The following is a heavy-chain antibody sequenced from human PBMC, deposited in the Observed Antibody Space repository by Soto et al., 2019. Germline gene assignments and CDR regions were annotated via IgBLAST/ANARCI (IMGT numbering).Heavy chain of an antibody. V-gene: IGHV3-21*02. CDR2: IGRVSTYI. CDR3: ARVTAGSGSYQIDL. CDR1: GFPFSSFS. J-gene: IGHJ4*02. D-gene: IGHD3-10*01. Sequence: QLVESGGGLVKPGGSLRLSCVASGFPFSSFSLNWIRQAPGKGLEWVSSIGRVSTYIYYADSVRGRFTVSRDNAKNSVYLQMNGLTAEDSGIYYCARVTAGSGSYQIDLWGPGTLVTVSS.